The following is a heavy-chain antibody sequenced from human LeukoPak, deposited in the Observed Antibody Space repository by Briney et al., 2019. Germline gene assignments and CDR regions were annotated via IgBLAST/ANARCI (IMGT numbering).Heavy chain of an antibody. CDR2: INQDGSEK. CDR1: GFTFSDYW. Sequence: GGSLRLSCAASGFTFSDYWMTWVRQAPGKGLEWVANINQDGSEKYYVDSVKGRFTISRDNAKNSLYLQMNSLRAEDTAVYYCARGVNWFDPWGQGTLVTVSS. V-gene: IGHV3-7*01. CDR3: ARGVNWFDP. J-gene: IGHJ5*02.